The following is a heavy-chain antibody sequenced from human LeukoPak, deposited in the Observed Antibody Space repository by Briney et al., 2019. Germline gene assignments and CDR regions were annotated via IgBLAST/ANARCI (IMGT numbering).Heavy chain of an antibody. V-gene: IGHV4-4*02. CDR3: ASRGGSYPREDY. D-gene: IGHD1-26*01. Sequence: SETLSLTCAVSGGSISSSNWWSWVRQPPGKGLEWIGEIYHSGSTNYNPSLKSRVTISVDKSKNQFSLKLSSVTAADTAVYYCASRGGSYPREDYWGQGTLVTVSS. J-gene: IGHJ4*02. CDR2: IYHSGST. CDR1: GGSISSSNW.